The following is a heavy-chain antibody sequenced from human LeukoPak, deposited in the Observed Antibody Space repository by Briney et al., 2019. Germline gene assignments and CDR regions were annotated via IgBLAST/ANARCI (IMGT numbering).Heavy chain of an antibody. CDR1: GSTFSSYA. V-gene: IGHV3-30*01. CDR2: ISYDGSNK. D-gene: IGHD1-1*01. CDR3: ARVPKNGYFDY. Sequence: GGSLRLSCAASGSTFSSYAMHWVRQAPGKGLEWVAVISYDGSNKYYADSVKGRFTISRDNSKNTLYLQMNSLRAEDTAVYYCARVPKNGYFDYWGQGTLVTVSS. J-gene: IGHJ4*02.